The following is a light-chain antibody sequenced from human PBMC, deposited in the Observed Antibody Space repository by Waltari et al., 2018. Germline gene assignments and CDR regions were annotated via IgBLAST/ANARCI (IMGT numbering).Light chain of an antibody. V-gene: IGLV1-44*01. CDR1: SSNFGLAT. J-gene: IGLJ3*02. Sequence: QSVLTQPPSASGTPGQRVTISCSGSSSNFGLATVNWYQQFPGPAPKLLIHTPDQRPSGVPDRFSGSKSGTSASLAISGLQSEDEADYFCASWDGRLNGVVFGGGTKLTVL. CDR3: ASWDGRLNGVV. CDR2: TPD.